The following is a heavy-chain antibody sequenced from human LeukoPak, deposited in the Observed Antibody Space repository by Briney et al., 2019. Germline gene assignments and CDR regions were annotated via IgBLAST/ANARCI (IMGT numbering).Heavy chain of an antibody. J-gene: IGHJ4*02. CDR2: IYHSGST. V-gene: IGHV4-30-2*01. Sequence: SETLSLTCTVSGGSISSGGYYWSWIRQPPGKGLEWIGYIYHSGSTYYNPSLKSRVTISVDTSKNQFSLKLSSVTAADTAVYYCARRRVYSSTDFDYWGQGTLVTVSS. D-gene: IGHD6-13*01. CDR1: GGSISSGGYY. CDR3: ARRRVYSSTDFDY.